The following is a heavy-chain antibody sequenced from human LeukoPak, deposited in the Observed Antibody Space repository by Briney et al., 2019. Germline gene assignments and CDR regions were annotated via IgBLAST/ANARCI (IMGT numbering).Heavy chain of an antibody. CDR2: IWDDESNK. CDR3: ARDWRSSWSVFDY. D-gene: IGHD6-13*01. CDR1: GFTFSSYG. Sequence: GGPLRLSCAASGFTFSSYGMHWLPEAPGKGLEGVGVIWDDESNKYYEDSVKARFTISRDNAKNSLYLQMNSLTAEATAVYYCARDWRSSWSVFDYWGQGTLVTVSS. J-gene: IGHJ4*02. V-gene: IGHV3-33*01.